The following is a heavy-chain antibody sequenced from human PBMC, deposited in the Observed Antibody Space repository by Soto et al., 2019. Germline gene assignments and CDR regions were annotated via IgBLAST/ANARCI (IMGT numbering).Heavy chain of an antibody. J-gene: IGHJ4*02. D-gene: IGHD3-9*01. Sequence: SETLSLTCTVSGGSISSGDYYWSWIRQPPGKGLEWIGYIYYSGSTYYNPSLKSRVTISVDTSKNQFSLKLSSVTAADTAVYYCARGGYDILTGYYQGPFDYWGQGTLVTVS. CDR3: ARGGYDILTGYYQGPFDY. V-gene: IGHV4-30-4*01. CDR1: GGSISSGDYY. CDR2: IYYSGST.